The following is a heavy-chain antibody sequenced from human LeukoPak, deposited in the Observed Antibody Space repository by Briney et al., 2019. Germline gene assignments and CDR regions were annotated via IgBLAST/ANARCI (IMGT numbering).Heavy chain of an antibody. J-gene: IGHJ3*02. CDR1: GGSFSGYY. CDR3: ARGDCSGGSCYSGSGAFDI. CDR2: INHSGST. D-gene: IGHD2-15*01. Sequence: SETLSLTCAVYGGSFSGYYWSWIRQPPGKGLEWIGEINHSGSTNYNPSLKGRVTISVDTSKNQFSLKLSSVTAADTAVYYCARGDCSGGSCYSGSGAFDIWGQGTMVTVSS. V-gene: IGHV4-34*01.